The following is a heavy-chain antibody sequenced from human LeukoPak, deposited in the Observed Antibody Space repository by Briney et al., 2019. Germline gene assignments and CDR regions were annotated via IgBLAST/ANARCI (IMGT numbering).Heavy chain of an antibody. CDR3: AREPHSSGYYYSFDY. Sequence: GRSLRLSCAASGFTFSSYAMNWVRQAPGKELEWVAVISYDGSNKYYADSVKGRFTISRDNSKNTLYLQMSSLRAEDTAVFYCAREPHSSGYYYSFDYWGQGTLVTVSS. V-gene: IGHV3-30*04. D-gene: IGHD3-22*01. J-gene: IGHJ4*02. CDR1: GFTFSSYA. CDR2: ISYDGSNK.